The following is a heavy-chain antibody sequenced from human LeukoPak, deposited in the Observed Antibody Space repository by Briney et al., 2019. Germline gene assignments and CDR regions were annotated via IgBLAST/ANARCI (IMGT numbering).Heavy chain of an antibody. D-gene: IGHD6-19*01. V-gene: IGHV3-43*02. CDR3: AKDRRAMYSSGWYGTSGFDY. J-gene: IGHJ4*02. CDR1: GFTFDDYA. CDR2: ISGDGGST. Sequence: GGSLRLSCAASGFTFDDYAMHWVRQAPGKGLEWVSLISGDGGSTYYADSVKGRFTISRDNSKNSLYLQMNSLRAEDTALYYCAKDRRAMYSSGWYGTSGFDYWGQGTLVTVSS.